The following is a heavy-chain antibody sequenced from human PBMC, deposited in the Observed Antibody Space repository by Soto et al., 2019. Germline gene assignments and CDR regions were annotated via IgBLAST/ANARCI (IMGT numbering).Heavy chain of an antibody. CDR1: GGSISSSSYY. J-gene: IGHJ4*02. Sequence: SETLSLTCTVSGGSISSSSYYWGWIRQPPGKGLEWIGSIYYSGSTYYNPSLKSRVTISVDTSKNQFSLKLSSVTAADTAVYYCSRGPSDCSGGSCYPFDYWGQGTLVTVSS. CDR2: IYYSGST. D-gene: IGHD2-15*01. V-gene: IGHV4-39*07. CDR3: SRGPSDCSGGSCYPFDY.